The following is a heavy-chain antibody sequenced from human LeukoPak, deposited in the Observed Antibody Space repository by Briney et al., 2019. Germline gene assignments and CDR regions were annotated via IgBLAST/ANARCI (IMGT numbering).Heavy chain of an antibody. D-gene: IGHD4-11*01. CDR3: VRLDYSNFFDY. CDR2: IYYSGSS. V-gene: IGHV4-39*07. J-gene: IGHJ4*02. Sequence: CQPPGKGLEWIASIYYSGSSYYDPSLKSRVTMSVDTSKNQFSLKLSSATAADTAVYYCVRLDYSNFFDYWGQGNLVTVSS.